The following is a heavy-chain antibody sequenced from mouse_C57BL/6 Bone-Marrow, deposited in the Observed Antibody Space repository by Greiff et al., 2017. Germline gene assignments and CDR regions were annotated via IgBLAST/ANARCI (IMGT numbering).Heavy chain of an antibody. CDR1: GYAFSSYW. CDR3: AWITTGSSWFAY. Sequence: VQLQESGAELVKPGASVKISCKASGYAFSSYWMNWVKQRPGKGLEWIGQIYPGDGDTNYNGKFKGKATLTADKSSSTAYMQLRSLTSEDSAVYFCAWITTGSSWFAYWGQGTLVTVSA. CDR2: IYPGDGDT. D-gene: IGHD1-1*01. V-gene: IGHV1-80*01. J-gene: IGHJ3*01.